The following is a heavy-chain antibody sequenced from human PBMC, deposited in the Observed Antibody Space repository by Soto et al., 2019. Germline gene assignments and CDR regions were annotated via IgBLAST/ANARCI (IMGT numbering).Heavy chain of an antibody. Sequence: SLRLSCSASGFTFSSYAMHWVRQAPGKGLEYVSAISSNGGSTYYADSVKGRFTISRDNSKNTLYLQMSSLRAEDTAVYYCVGYCSSTSCYNNWFDPWGQGTLVTVSS. CDR3: VGYCSSTSCYNNWFDP. J-gene: IGHJ5*02. CDR2: ISSNGGST. CDR1: GFTFSSYA. D-gene: IGHD2-2*01. V-gene: IGHV3-64D*06.